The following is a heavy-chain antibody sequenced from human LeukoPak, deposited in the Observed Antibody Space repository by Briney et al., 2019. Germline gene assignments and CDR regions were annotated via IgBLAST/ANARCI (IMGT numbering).Heavy chain of an antibody. D-gene: IGHD3-10*01. J-gene: IGHJ6*03. V-gene: IGHV4-39*07. CDR1: GGSISGSGYY. Sequence: SETLSLTCTVSGGSISGSGYYWVWIRQPPGKGLEWIATIYYTGSTYYNPSLKSRVTISVDTSKNQFSLRLSSVTAADTAVYYCAREYPYYYGSGSYSYYCYYMDVWGKGTTVTVSS. CDR2: IYYTGST. CDR3: AREYPYYYGSGSYSYYCYYMDV.